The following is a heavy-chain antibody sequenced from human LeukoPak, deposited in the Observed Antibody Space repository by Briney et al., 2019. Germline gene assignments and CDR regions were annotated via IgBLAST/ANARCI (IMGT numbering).Heavy chain of an antibody. D-gene: IGHD3-22*01. Sequence: SETLSLTCTVSGGSISSYYWSWIRQHPGKGLEWIGYIYYSGSTSYNPSLKSRVTISVDTSKNQFSLKLSSVTAADTAVYYCARDHYYDSSGYTFRHWGQGTLVTVSS. CDR1: GGSISSYY. CDR2: IYYSGST. CDR3: ARDHYYDSSGYTFRH. J-gene: IGHJ1*01. V-gene: IGHV4-59*01.